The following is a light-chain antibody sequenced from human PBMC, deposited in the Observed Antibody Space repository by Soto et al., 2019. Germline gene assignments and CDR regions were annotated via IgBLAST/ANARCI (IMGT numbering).Light chain of an antibody. CDR1: QSVSSNY. CDR2: AAS. V-gene: IGKV3-20*01. J-gene: IGKJ1*01. CDR3: QQYGSSPWT. Sequence: EIVFTQSPGTLSLSPWERATLCGIASQSVSSNYLGWYQQKPGQAPRLLIYAASSRATGIPDRFSGSGSGTDFTLTISRLEPEDFAVYFCQQYGSSPWTFGQGTKVDIK.